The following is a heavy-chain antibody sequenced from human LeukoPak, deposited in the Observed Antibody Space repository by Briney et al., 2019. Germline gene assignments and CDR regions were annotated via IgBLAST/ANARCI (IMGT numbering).Heavy chain of an antibody. D-gene: IGHD2-2*01. J-gene: IGHJ6*03. CDR1: GGSISSGGYY. Sequence: SQTLSLTCTVSGGSISSGGYYWSWIRQPPGKGLEWIGYIYHSGSTYYNPSLKSRVTISVDRSKNQFSLKLSSVTAADTAVYYCARDGGIVPAAIKTYYYYYYYMDVWDKGTTVTVSS. V-gene: IGHV4-30-2*01. CDR3: ARDGGIVPAAIKTYYYYYYYMDV. CDR2: IYHSGST.